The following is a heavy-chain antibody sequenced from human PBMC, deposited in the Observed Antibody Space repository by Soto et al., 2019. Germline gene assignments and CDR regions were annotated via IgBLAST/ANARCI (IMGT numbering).Heavy chain of an antibody. V-gene: IGHV1-18*01. D-gene: IGHD2-2*03. CDR1: GGTFSSYA. CDR2: IIAYFGNT. Sequence: ASVKVSCKASGGTFSSYAISWVRQAPGQGLDWMGWIIAYFGNTNFAQKFQGRVTITSDTSTSTVYMELRSLRSDDTAVYYCARVPGYCSSTSCYVRFDPWGQGTLVTVSS. CDR3: ARVPGYCSSTSCYVRFDP. J-gene: IGHJ5*02.